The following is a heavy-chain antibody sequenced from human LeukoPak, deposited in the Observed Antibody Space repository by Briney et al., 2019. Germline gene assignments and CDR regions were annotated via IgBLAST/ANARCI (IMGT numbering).Heavy chain of an antibody. CDR3: AKSRGGDLYFGFDQ. J-gene: IGHJ4*02. V-gene: IGHV3-9*01. Sequence: PGGSLRLSCAASGFTFDDYAVHWVRQGPGKGLEWVSGISWNSGDIGYADSVKGRFTISRDNAKNSLYLQMNSLRAEDTAFYFCAKSRGGDLYFGFDQWGQGTLVTVSS. CDR1: GFTFDDYA. D-gene: IGHD2-21*02. CDR2: ISWNSGDI.